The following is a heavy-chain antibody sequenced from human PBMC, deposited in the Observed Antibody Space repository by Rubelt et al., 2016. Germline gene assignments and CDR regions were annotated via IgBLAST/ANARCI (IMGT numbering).Heavy chain of an antibody. D-gene: IGHD3-10*01. CDR1: GYTFTSYA. Sequence: QVQLVQSGSELKKPGASVKVSCKASGYTFTSYAMNWVRQAPGQGLEWMGWINTNTGNPTYAQGFAGRVFFSCDTAVSTAYMQISSLKAEDTAVYYCARGMRWFGENYWCQGTLVTVSS. CDR3: ARGMRWFGENY. V-gene: IGHV7-4-1*02. J-gene: IGHJ4*02. CDR2: INTNTGNP.